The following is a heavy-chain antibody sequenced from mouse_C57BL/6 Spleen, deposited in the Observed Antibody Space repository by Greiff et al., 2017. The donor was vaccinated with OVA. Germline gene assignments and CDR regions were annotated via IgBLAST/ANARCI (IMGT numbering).Heavy chain of an antibody. V-gene: IGHV5-9-1*02. J-gene: IGHJ4*01. CDR2: ISSGGDYI. D-gene: IGHD3-3*01. Sequence: EVQLVESGEGLVKPGGSLKLSCAASGFTFSSYAMSWVRQTPEKRLEWVAYISSGGDYIYYADTVQGRFTISRDNARNTLYLQMSSLKSEDTAMYYCTRDRRDGYAMDYWGQGTSVTVSS. CDR3: TRDRRDGYAMDY. CDR1: GFTFSSYA.